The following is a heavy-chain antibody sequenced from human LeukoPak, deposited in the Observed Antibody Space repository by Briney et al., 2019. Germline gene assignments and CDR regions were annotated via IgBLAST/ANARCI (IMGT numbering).Heavy chain of an antibody. D-gene: IGHD3-3*01. CDR2: IRYDGSKK. V-gene: IGHV3-30*02. J-gene: IGHJ4*02. CDR1: GFTFSSYA. Sequence: QAGGSLRLSCAASGFTFSSYAMHWVRQAPGKGLEWVTFIRYDGSKKYYADSVKGRFTISRDNSKNTLYLQMNSLRAEDTAVYYCARDLSSWSGYYNILSFDYWGQGTLVTVSS. CDR3: ARDLSSWSGYYNILSFDY.